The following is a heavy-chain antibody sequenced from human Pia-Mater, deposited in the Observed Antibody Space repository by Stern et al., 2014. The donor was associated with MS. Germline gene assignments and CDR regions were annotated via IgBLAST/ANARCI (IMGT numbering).Heavy chain of an antibody. Sequence: EVQLVASGGGLVQPGGSLRLSCAASEFTFSAYSMTWVRQAPEKGLERVATIISSGGVTYYADSVKGRFTISRDNSKNTLILQMKSLRAEDTAVYFCAKVAYSGNALDYWGQGTLVIVSS. CDR1: EFTFSAYS. CDR2: IISSGGVT. V-gene: IGHV3-23*04. D-gene: IGHD4-23*01. J-gene: IGHJ4*02. CDR3: AKVAYSGNALDY.